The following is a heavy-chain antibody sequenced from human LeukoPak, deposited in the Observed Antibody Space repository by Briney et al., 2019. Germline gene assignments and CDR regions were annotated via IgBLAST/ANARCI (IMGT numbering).Heavy chain of an antibody. Sequence: GGSLRLSCAASGFTFSNAWMSWVRQAPGKGREWVGRIKSKTDGGTTDYAAPVKGRFTISRDDSKNTLYLQMNSLKTEDTAVYYCGSVFCSGGSCYSDYYFDYWGQGTLVTVSS. J-gene: IGHJ4*02. D-gene: IGHD2-15*01. CDR1: GFTFSNAW. CDR2: IKSKTDGGTT. CDR3: GSVFCSGGSCYSDYYFDY. V-gene: IGHV3-15*01.